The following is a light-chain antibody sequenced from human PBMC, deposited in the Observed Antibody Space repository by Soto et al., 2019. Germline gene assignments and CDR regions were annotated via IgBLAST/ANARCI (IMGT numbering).Light chain of an antibody. CDR2: GAS. V-gene: IGKV3-15*01. CDR3: QQYNNWPPWT. Sequence: EIVLTQSPATLSVSPGERATLSCRASQSVDTILAWYQQKPGQAPRLLIYGASTRATGIPARFSGSGSGTEFTLTISSLQSEDSAVYHCQQYNNWPPWTFGQGTKVEI. CDR1: QSVDTI. J-gene: IGKJ1*01.